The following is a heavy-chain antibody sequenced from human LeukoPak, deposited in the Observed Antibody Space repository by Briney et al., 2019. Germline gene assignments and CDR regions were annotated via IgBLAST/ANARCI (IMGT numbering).Heavy chain of an antibody. CDR2: IIPILGRA. Sequence: SSVPVSGKASGGIFSSYAISWVRQAPGQGLEWMGRIIPILGRANYAQKFHGRVTITADKSTSTAYMDLSSLRSEDTAVYYCARDLPPYYFDYWGQGTLLTLFS. J-gene: IGHJ4*02. V-gene: IGHV1-69*04. CDR1: GGIFSSYA. CDR3: ARDLPPYYFDY.